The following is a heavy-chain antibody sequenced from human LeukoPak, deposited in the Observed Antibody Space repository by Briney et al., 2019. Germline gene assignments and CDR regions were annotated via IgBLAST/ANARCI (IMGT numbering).Heavy chain of an antibody. V-gene: IGHV4-4*02. D-gene: IGHD1-26*01. Sequence: SGTLSLTCAVSGASITSSHWWSWARQPPGKGLEWIGEIHDSGTTNYKPSLKSRVTTSVDKSSNQFSLQLSSVTAADTAVYYCARTGGYSGSLDYFDCWGQGTPVTVSS. J-gene: IGHJ4*02. CDR2: IHDSGTT. CDR3: ARTGGYSGSLDYFDC. CDR1: GASITSSHW.